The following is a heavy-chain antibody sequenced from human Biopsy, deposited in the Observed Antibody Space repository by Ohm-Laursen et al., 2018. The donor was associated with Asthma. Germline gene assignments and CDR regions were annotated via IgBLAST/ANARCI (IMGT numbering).Heavy chain of an antibody. CDR3: ARHWNWGSFFDY. V-gene: IGHV4-39*01. J-gene: IGHJ4*02. D-gene: IGHD7-27*01. CDR2: ISYTGNT. CDR1: GGSMSSSSYS. Sequence: SGTLSLTWTVSGGSMSSSSYSWGWIRQPPGKGLEWIGSISYTGNTYIPSLRSRFTLSVDTSKNNLSLKLTSVTAADTAVFYCARHWNWGSFFDYWGQGMLVTVSS.